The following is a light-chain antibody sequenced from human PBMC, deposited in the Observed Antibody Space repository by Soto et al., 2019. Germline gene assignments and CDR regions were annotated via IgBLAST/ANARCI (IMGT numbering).Light chain of an antibody. CDR1: QGIGTF. CDR3: QKYDDVPLT. J-gene: IGKJ4*01. Sequence: DIQMTQSPSSLSASVGDKVTIPCRASQGIGTFLAWYQQRPGKVPELMIYAASTLQSGVPSRLSGSGSGTDFSLTISSLQPEDVATYYCQKYDDVPLTFGGGTKVEIK. CDR2: AAS. V-gene: IGKV1-27*01.